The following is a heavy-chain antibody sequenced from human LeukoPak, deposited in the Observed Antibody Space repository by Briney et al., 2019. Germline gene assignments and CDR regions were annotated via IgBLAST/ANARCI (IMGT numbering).Heavy chain of an antibody. J-gene: IGHJ4*02. D-gene: IGHD4-23*01. CDR3: AKETNGGGCFDY. CDR2: IWYDGSNQ. CDR1: GFTFSSYG. Sequence: GGSLRLSCAASGFTFSSYGMHWVRQAPGKGLEWVAVIWYDGSNQFYADSVRGRFTISRDNSKNTLYLQMNSLRAEDTAVYYRAKETNGGGCFDYWGQGALVTVSS. V-gene: IGHV3-33*03.